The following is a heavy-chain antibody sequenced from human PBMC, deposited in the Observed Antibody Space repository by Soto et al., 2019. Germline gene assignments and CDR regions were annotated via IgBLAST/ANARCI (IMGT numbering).Heavy chain of an antibody. Sequence: EMQLLESGGGLVQPGGSLKLSCAASGFTFSNYAMSWVRQAPGKGLEWVSTISGRGGNTYYADSVKGRFTISRDKSRNTLYLQMYSLRVEDSAVYSCAKAGCSGGTCYLYYFDYWGQGALVTVSS. CDR1: GFTFSNYA. D-gene: IGHD2-15*01. V-gene: IGHV3-23*01. CDR3: AKAGCSGGTCYLYYFDY. J-gene: IGHJ4*02. CDR2: ISGRGGNT.